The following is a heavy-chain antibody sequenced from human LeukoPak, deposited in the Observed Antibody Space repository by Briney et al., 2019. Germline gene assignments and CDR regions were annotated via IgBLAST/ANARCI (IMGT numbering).Heavy chain of an antibody. CDR3: ARDRGKGYYFDY. V-gene: IGHV4-38-2*02. CDR2: IYHSGST. CDR1: GGSISSYY. Sequence: SETLSLTCTASGGSISSYYWSWIRQPPGKGLEWIGSIYHSGSTYYNPSLKSRVTISVDTSKNQFSLKLSSVTAADTAVYYCARDRGKGYYFDYWGQGTLVTVSS. J-gene: IGHJ4*02. D-gene: IGHD3-10*01.